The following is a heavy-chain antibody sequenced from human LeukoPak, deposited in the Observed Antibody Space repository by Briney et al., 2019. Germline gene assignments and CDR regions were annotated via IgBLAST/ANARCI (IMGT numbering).Heavy chain of an antibody. J-gene: IGHJ6*03. CDR3: ARQQADYPTLYYMDV. V-gene: IGHV3-30*02. D-gene: IGHD3-16*01. CDR2: IRYDGSNK. Sequence: PGGSLRLSCAASGFTFSSYGMHWVRQAPGKGLEWVAFIRYDGSNKYYADSVKGRFTISRDNSKNTLYLQMNSLRAEDTAVYYCARQQADYPTLYYMDVWGKGTTVTVSS. CDR1: GFTFSSYG.